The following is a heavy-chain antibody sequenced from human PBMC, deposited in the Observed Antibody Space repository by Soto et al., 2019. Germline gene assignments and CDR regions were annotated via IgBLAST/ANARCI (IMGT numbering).Heavy chain of an antibody. CDR2: ISSSSSYI. J-gene: IGHJ4*02. CDR1: GFTFSSYS. D-gene: IGHD3-22*01. CDR3: ARRETYYDSSGYWGLDY. V-gene: IGHV3-21*01. Sequence: EVQLVESGGGLVKPGGSLRLSCATSGFTFSSYSMNWVRQAPGKGLEWVSSISSSSSYIYYADSVKGRFTISRDNAKNSLYLQMNSLRADDTAVYYCARRETYYDSSGYWGLDYWGQGTLVTVSS.